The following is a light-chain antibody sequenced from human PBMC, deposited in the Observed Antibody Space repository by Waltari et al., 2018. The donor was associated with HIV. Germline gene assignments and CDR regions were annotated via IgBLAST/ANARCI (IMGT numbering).Light chain of an antibody. J-gene: IGLJ2*01. CDR2: GVN. CDR1: SSDVGGYNY. Sequence: QSALTQPPSASGSPGQSVTISCTGTSSDVGGYNYVSWYQQHPRKAPKLMIYGVNKRPSGVPDRFSGSKSGNTASLTVSGLQAEDEAEYYCSSYAGSNNVVFGGGTKLTVL. V-gene: IGLV2-8*01. CDR3: SSYAGSNNVV.